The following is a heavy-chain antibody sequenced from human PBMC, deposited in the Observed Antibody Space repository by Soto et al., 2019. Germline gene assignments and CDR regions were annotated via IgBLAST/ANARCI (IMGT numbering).Heavy chain of an antibody. CDR1: GGTFSSYA. CDR2: IIPIFGTA. V-gene: IGHV1-69*01. CDR3: AGPVGGGGAGYYYYGMDV. J-gene: IGHJ6*02. Sequence: QVQLVQSGAEVKKPGSSVKVSCKASGGTFSSYAISWVRQAPGQGLEWMGGIIPIFGTANYAQKFQGRVTITADESTSTAYRELSSRRSEDTAVYYGAGPVGGGGAGYYYYGMDVWGQGTTVTVSS. D-gene: IGHD3-16*01.